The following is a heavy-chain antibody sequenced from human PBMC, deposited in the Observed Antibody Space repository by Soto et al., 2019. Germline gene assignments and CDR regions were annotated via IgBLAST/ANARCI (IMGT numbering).Heavy chain of an antibody. Sequence: SVKVSCKASLYTFTNFYIHWLRQAPGQGLEWMGIINPSGGSTTYPQKFQGRVTMTRDTSTSTVHMELITLRSEDTAVYYCESSQVGRPLDVWGPGTTVTVSS. CDR3: ESSQVGRPLDV. CDR1: LYTFTNFY. J-gene: IGHJ6*02. CDR2: INPSGGST. D-gene: IGHD1-26*01. V-gene: IGHV1-46*01.